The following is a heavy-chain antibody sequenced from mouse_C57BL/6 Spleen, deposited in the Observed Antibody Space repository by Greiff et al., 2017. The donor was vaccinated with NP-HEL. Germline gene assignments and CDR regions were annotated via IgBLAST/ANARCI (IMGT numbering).Heavy chain of an antibody. J-gene: IGHJ3*01. CDR3: ARSADYYGSSSAWFAY. Sequence: QVQLQQSGAELAKPGASVKLSCKASGYTFTSYWMHWVKQRPGQGLEWIGYINPSSGYTKYIQKFKDKATLTADKSSSTAYMQLSSLTYDDSAVYYCARSADYYGSSSAWFAYWGQGTLVTVSA. CDR2: INPSSGYT. CDR1: GYTFTSYW. D-gene: IGHD1-1*01. V-gene: IGHV1-7*01.